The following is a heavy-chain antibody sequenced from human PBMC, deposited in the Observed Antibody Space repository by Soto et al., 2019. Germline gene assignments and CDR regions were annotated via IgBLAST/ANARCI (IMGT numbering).Heavy chain of an antibody. CDR1: GGTFINYT. CDR2: IIPIVGIA. V-gene: IGHV1-69*08. J-gene: IGHJ4*02. CDR3: AREGDTVMAPPVYFDY. D-gene: IGHD4-4*01. Sequence: QVQLVQSGAEVKKPGSSVKVSCKASGGTFINYTITWVRQAPGQGLEWMGRIIPIVGIANYAQKFQGRVTMTADNSTSTAYMELSSLRSEDTAVYYCAREGDTVMAPPVYFDYWGQGTLVTVSS.